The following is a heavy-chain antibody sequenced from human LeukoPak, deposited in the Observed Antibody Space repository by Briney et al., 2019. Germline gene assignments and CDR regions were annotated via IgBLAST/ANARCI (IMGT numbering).Heavy chain of an antibody. CDR2: INPSGGST. Sequence: ASVKVSCKASGYTFTSYYMHWVRQAPGQGLEWMGIINPSGGSTSHAQKFQGRVTMTRDMSTSTVYMELSSLRSEDTAVYYCAIWHYSNLSLLDYWGQGTLVTVSS. CDR3: AIWHYSNLSLLDY. CDR1: GYTFTSYY. D-gene: IGHD4-11*01. J-gene: IGHJ4*02. V-gene: IGHV1-46*01.